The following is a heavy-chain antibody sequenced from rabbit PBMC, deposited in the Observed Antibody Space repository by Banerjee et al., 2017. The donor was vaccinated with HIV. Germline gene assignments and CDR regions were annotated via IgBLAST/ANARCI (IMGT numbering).Heavy chain of an antibody. CDR1: GFTISSGYY. CDR3: ARERYSDDDYYDL. D-gene: IGHD2-1*01. V-gene: IGHV1S40*01. J-gene: IGHJ4*01. CDR2: IYGDSSGRT. Sequence: QSLEESGGDLVQPEGSLKLTCKASGFTISSGYYMSWVRQAPGKGLEWIACIYGDSSGRTYYASWAKGRFTISKTSSTTVTLQMTSLTAADTATYFCARERYSDDDYYDLWGPGTLVTVS.